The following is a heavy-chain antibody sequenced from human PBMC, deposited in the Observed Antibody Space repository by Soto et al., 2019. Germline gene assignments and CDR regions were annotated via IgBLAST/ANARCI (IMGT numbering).Heavy chain of an antibody. D-gene: IGHD6-19*01. J-gene: IGHJ6*02. Sequence: QVQLVQSGAEVKKPGASVKVSCKASGYTFTSYGSSWVRQAPGQGLEWMGWISAYNGNTNYAQKLQGRVTMTTDTSTSTAYMELRSLRSDDTAVYYCARQYSSGWYGYYYGMDVWGQGTTVTVSS. CDR3: ARQYSSGWYGYYYGMDV. CDR2: ISAYNGNT. V-gene: IGHV1-18*01. CDR1: GYTFTSYG.